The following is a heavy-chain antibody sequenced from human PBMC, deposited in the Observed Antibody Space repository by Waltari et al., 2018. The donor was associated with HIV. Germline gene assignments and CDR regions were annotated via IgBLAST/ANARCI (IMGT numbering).Heavy chain of an antibody. CDR3: TTESYDSTLRYFDY. CDR2: IKSKTDGGTT. CDR1: GFTFSNAW. J-gene: IGHJ4*02. V-gene: IGHV3-15*01. Sequence: EVQLVESGGGLVKPGGSLRLSCAASGFTFSNAWMSWFRQAPGKGLEWVGRIKSKTDGGTTDYAAPVKGRFTISRDDSKNTLYLQMNSLKTEDTAVYYCTTESYDSTLRYFDYWGQGTLVTVSS. D-gene: IGHD3-22*01.